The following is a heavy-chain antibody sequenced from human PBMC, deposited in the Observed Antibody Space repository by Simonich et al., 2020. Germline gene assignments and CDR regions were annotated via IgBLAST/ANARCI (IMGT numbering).Heavy chain of an antibody. J-gene: IGHJ2*01. Sequence: QVQLVQSGAEVKKPGASVKVSCKASGYTFTGYYMHWVRQAPGQGLEGMGWIKPNRGGTNYAQKFQGRVTMTRDTSISTAYMELSRLRSDDTAVYYCARVEYSSSGYFDLWGRGTLVTVSS. CDR3: ARVEYSSSGYFDL. CDR2: IKPNRGGT. CDR1: GYTFTGYY. V-gene: IGHV1-2*02. D-gene: IGHD6-6*01.